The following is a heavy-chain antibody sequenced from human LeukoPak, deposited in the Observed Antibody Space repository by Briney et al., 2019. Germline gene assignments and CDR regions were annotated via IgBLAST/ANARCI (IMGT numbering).Heavy chain of an antibody. J-gene: IGHJ4*02. V-gene: IGHV3-23*01. CDR1: GFTFSSYA. Sequence: GGSLRLSCVASGFTFSSYAMSWVRQAPGKGLEWVSAISGSGSSGGSTYYADSVKGRFTISRDNSKNTLYLQMNSLRAEDTAVYYCAKVNQLGRPRAIPEYFDYWGQGTLVTVSS. D-gene: IGHD6-6*01. CDR3: AKVNQLGRPRAIPEYFDY. CDR2: ISGSGSSGGST.